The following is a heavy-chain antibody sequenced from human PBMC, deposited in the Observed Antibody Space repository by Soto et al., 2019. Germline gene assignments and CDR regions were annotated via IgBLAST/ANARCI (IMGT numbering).Heavy chain of an antibody. CDR3: ASVNLRSSYSIDV. CDR1: GSTFSSSE. J-gene: IGHJ6*02. CDR2: ISKSGTAI. V-gene: IGHV3-48*03. D-gene: IGHD3-3*01. Sequence: GGSLRLSCAASGSTFSSSEMHWVHQAPGKGLEWVSYISKSGTAIYYADSVKGRFTISRDNAKNLLYLQMNSLRAEDTAVYFFASVNLRSSYSIDVWGQGNSVTVSS.